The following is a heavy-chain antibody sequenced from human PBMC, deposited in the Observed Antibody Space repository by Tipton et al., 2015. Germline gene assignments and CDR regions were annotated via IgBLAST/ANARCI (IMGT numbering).Heavy chain of an antibody. CDR1: GDTFSTYA. D-gene: IGHD5-12*01. CDR2: IIPFSGAS. CDR3: AREETSGLF. V-gene: IGHV1-69*01. J-gene: IGHJ4*02. Sequence: QSGAEVKKPGSSVKVSCKASGDTFSTYAITWVRQAPGQGLEWMAVIIPFSGASNYAPKLQGRLTVTADASTGTAYMELNSLRSDDSAVYYCAREETSGLFWGQGTRVTVSS.